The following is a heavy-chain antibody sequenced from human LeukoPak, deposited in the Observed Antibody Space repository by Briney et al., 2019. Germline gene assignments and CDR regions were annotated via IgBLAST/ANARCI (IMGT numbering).Heavy chain of an antibody. D-gene: IGHD6-13*01. V-gene: IGHV3-11*01. CDR2: ISSSGSTI. CDR3: ARTATGYSSSWYFIYYYYMDV. CDR1: GFTFSDYY. J-gene: IGHJ6*03. Sequence: GGSLRLSCAASGFTFSDYYMSWIRQAPGKGLEWVSYISSSGSTIYYADSVKGRFTISRDNAKNSLYLQMNSLRAEDTAVYYCARTATGYSSSWYFIYYYYMDVWGKGTTVTISS.